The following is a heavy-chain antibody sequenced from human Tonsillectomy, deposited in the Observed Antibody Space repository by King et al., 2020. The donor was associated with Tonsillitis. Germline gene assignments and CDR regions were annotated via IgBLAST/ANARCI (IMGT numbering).Heavy chain of an antibody. J-gene: IGHJ6*03. D-gene: IGHD4-17*01. CDR2: IHYSGDT. CDR3: AKVTLTTVTSGGDYGYYYYMDV. CDR1: GGSISSGDHY. V-gene: IGHV4-30-4*01. Sequence: VQLQESGPGLVKPSQTLSLTCTVSGGSISSGDHYWSWICQPPGKGLEWIGHIHYSGDTYYNPSLKSRVIISVDTSKNQFSLKLNSVTAADTAVYYCAKVTLTTVTSGGDYGYYYYMDVWGKGTTVTVSS.